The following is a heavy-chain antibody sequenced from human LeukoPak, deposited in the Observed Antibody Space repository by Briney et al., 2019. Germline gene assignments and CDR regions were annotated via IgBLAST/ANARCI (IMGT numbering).Heavy chain of an antibody. J-gene: IGHJ4*02. Sequence: WGSLRLSCAASGFTFSSYWMSWVRQAPGKGLEWVANIKLDGSETNYGDSVKGRFTISRDNAKNSLFLQMNSLRAEDTAVYYCARGYSYVFYWGQGTLVSVSS. CDR1: GFTFSSYW. CDR3: ARGYSYVFY. D-gene: IGHD5-18*01. CDR2: IKLDGSET. V-gene: IGHV3-7*04.